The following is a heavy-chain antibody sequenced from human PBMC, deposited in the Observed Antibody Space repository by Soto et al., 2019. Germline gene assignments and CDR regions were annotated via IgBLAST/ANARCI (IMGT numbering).Heavy chain of an antibody. CDR2: INDNSGAI. CDR3: ARDGGGQSRGSTHYYYYGMDV. J-gene: IGHJ6*02. CDR1: GFSFGDNT. V-gene: IGHV3-48*02. D-gene: IGHD3-22*01. Sequence: HLAESGGGLVQPGGSLGPSCEAPGFSFGDNTITWAGQAPGKGLEWFQYINDNSGAIYYADSVKGRFTISRENAKKSVFLQMNSLRDEDTAVYFCARDGGGQSRGSTHYYYYGMDVWGQGTAVTVSS.